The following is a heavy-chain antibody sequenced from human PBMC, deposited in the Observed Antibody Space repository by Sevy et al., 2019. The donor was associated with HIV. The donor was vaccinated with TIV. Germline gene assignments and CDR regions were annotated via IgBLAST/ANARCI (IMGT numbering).Heavy chain of an antibody. Sequence: GGSLRLSCAASGFTFSSYSMNWVRQAPGKGLEWVSYISSSSSTIYYADSVKGRFTISRDNAKNSLYLQMNSLRAEDTAVYYCAREGATHYYDSSGYYGMDVWGQGTTVTVSS. CDR2: ISSSSSTI. D-gene: IGHD3-22*01. V-gene: IGHV3-48*01. J-gene: IGHJ6*02. CDR1: GFTFSSYS. CDR3: AREGATHYYDSSGYYGMDV.